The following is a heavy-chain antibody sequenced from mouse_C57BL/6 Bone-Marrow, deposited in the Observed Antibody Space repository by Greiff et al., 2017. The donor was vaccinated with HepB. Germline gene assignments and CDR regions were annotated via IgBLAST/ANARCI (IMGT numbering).Heavy chain of an antibody. D-gene: IGHD1-1*01. CDR2: IRSKSSNYAT. V-gene: IGHV10-3*01. Sequence: EVKVEESGGGLVQPKGSLKLSCAASGFTFNTYAMHWVRQAPGKGLEWVARIRSKSSNYATYYADSVKDRFTISRDDSQSMLYLQMNNLKTEDTAMYYCVRESSYYYGSSSHYFDYWGQGTTLTVSS. CDR3: VRESSYYYGSSSHYFDY. J-gene: IGHJ2*01. CDR1: GFTFNTYA.